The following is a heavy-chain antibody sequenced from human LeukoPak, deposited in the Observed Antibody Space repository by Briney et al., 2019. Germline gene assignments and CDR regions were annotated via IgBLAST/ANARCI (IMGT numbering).Heavy chain of an antibody. V-gene: IGHV4-61*02. Sequence: SQTLSLTCTVSGDSNSSSTYYWSWIRQPAGKGLEWIGRINTFGSTNYNPSLKSRVTISVDTSKNQFSLKLSSVTAADTAVYYCARGAGSGYHAGGSVDYWGQGTLVTVSS. CDR3: ARGAGSGYHAGGSVDY. CDR2: INTFGST. CDR1: GDSNSSSTYY. J-gene: IGHJ4*02. D-gene: IGHD3-22*01.